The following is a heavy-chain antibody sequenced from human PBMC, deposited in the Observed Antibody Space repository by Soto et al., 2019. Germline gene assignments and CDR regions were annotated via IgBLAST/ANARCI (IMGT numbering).Heavy chain of an antibody. CDR3: ARAMGWRDAFDI. CDR2: IREDGGDI. V-gene: IGHV3-7*01. Sequence: EVQLVESGGGLVQPGGSLRLSCAASQFTFSNHWMGWVRQAPGQGLEWVANIREDGGDIYYVDSVKGRFTIYRDNAKNSLLLKMNSLRAEDTALYYCARAMGWRDAFDIWGQGTMVTVSS. J-gene: IGHJ3*02. D-gene: IGHD2-15*01. CDR1: QFTFSNHW.